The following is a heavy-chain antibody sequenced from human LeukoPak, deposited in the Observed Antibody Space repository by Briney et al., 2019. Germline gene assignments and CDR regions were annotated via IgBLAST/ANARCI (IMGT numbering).Heavy chain of an antibody. CDR3: ARGAYYYDSSGYY. J-gene: IGHJ4*02. D-gene: IGHD3-22*01. V-gene: IGHV3-30-3*01. CDR1: GFTFSSYA. Sequence: PGGSLRLSCAASGFTFSSYAMHWVRQAPGKGLEWVAVISYDGSNKYYADSVKGRLTISRDNSKNTLYLQMNSLRAEDTAVYYCARGAYYYDSSGYYWGQGTLVTVSS. CDR2: ISYDGSNK.